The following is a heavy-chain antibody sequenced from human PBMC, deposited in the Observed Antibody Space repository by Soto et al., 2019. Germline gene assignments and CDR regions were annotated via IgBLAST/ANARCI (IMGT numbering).Heavy chain of an antibody. V-gene: IGHV3-30*18. D-gene: IGHD3-3*01. CDR3: TKRRNVLRFLEWSSGMEV. Sequence: LRLSCAASGFTFSNYGMHWVRQAPGKGLEWVAFISDDGSNKYYADSMKGRFTMSRDNSKSTLYLQMNSLRVEDTAVYYCTKRRNVLRFLEWSSGMEVWGQGTTVTVSS. J-gene: IGHJ6*02. CDR2: ISDDGSNK. CDR1: GFTFSNYG.